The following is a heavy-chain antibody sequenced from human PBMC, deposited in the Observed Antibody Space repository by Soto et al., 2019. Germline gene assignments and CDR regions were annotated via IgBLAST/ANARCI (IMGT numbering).Heavy chain of an antibody. V-gene: IGHV4-61*01. Sequence: KPSETLSLTCTVSGGSVSSGNYYWSWIRQPPGNELEWIAYISYSGSTNYNPSLKSRVSISVDTSKNQFSLKLTSVTAADTAVYYCARGRTYYSDDTGPYYFEHWGQGTLVTVSS. CDR2: ISYSGST. J-gene: IGHJ4*02. CDR3: ARGRTYYSDDTGPYYFEH. D-gene: IGHD3-22*01. CDR1: GGSVSSGNYY.